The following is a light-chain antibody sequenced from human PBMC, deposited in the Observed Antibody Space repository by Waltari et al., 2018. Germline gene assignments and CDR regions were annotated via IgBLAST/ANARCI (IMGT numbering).Light chain of an antibody. CDR3: QHYVSLPVT. V-gene: IGKV3-20*01. CDR1: KSVSRA. J-gene: IGKJ1*01. CDR2: GAA. Sequence: EIVLTPSPGTLSLSPGERATLSCRASKSVSRALAWYQQNPGQAPRLLIYGAANRATGIPGRFSGSGSGTDFSLIISRLEPEDFAVYYCQHYVSLPVTFGQGTKVEIK.